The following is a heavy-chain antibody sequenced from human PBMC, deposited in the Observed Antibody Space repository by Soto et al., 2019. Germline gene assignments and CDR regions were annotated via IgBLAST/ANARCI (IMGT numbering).Heavy chain of an antibody. CDR1: GGTFSSYA. CDR3: ASGRTNYDFWSGYRPYYYGMDV. Sequence: SVKVSCKASGGTFSSYAISWVRQAPGQGLEWMGGIIPIFGTANYAQKFQGRVTITADESTSTAYMELSSLRSEDTAVYYCASGRTNYDFWSGYRPYYYGMDVWGQGTTVTVSS. V-gene: IGHV1-69*13. D-gene: IGHD3-3*01. J-gene: IGHJ6*02. CDR2: IIPIFGTA.